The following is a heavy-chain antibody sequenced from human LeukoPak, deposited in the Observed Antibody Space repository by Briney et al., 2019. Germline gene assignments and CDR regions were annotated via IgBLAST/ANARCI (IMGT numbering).Heavy chain of an antibody. D-gene: IGHD3-22*01. Sequence: GGSLRLSCAASGFTFDDYAMHWVRQAPGKGLEWVSGISWNSGSIGYADSVKGRFTISRDNAKNSLYLQMNSLRAEDTALYYCAREPPHNYYDSSGYHDAFDIWGQGTMVTVSS. CDR3: AREPPHNYYDSSGYHDAFDI. CDR1: GFTFDDYA. J-gene: IGHJ3*02. CDR2: ISWNSGSI. V-gene: IGHV3-9*01.